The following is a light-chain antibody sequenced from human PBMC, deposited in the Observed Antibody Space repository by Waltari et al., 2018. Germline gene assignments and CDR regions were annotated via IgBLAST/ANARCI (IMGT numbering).Light chain of an antibody. J-gene: IGKJ5*01. Sequence: EIVLTQSPAILSLSPGERATLSCRASQNVGNYLDWYQQKSGQAPRLLIFEASSRATGTPARFSASGSGTDFTLTISSLEPEDFAVYYCQQRSNGPPSITFGQGTRLEIK. CDR1: QNVGNY. CDR2: EAS. CDR3: QQRSNGPPSIT. V-gene: IGKV3-11*01.